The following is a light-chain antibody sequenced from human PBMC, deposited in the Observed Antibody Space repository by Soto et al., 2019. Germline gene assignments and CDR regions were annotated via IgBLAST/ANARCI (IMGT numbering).Light chain of an antibody. CDR2: GAS. CDR3: QQYNNWPLT. V-gene: IGKV3-15*01. Sequence: EIVMTQSPATLSVSPGERATLSCRASQSVSSNLAWYQQKPGQAPRLLIYGASTRATGIPARFSGSGSGTEFTLTISHLQSEDFAVYYCQQYNNWPLTFGQGTKVEIK. CDR1: QSVSSN. J-gene: IGKJ1*01.